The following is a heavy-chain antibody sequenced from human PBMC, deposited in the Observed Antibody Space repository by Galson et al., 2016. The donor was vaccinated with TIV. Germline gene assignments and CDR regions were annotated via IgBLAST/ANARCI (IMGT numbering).Heavy chain of an antibody. CDR1: GGSVNSGGYY. J-gene: IGHJ3*02. CDR2: IYYSGTT. V-gene: IGHV4-31*03. D-gene: IGHD4-17*01. CDR3: ARDKNDYGVDAFDI. Sequence: TLSLTCTVSGGSVNSGGYYWSWLRPHPGKGLEWIGYIYYSGTTQYNPSLKSRVSISVDTSKTQFSLNLSSVTAADTAVYYCARDKNDYGVDAFDIWGQGTMVIVSS.